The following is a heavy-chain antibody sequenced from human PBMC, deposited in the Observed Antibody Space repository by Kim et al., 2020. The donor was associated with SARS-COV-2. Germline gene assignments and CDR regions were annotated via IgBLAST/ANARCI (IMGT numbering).Heavy chain of an antibody. CDR3: ARDLVVGATPLFHGMDV. CDR2: IWYDGSNK. CDR1: GFTFSSYG. V-gene: IGHV3-33*01. J-gene: IGHJ6*02. D-gene: IGHD1-26*01. Sequence: GGSLRLSCAASGFTFSSYGMHWVRQAPGKGLEWVAVIWYDGSNKYYADSVKGRFTISRDNSKNTLYLQMNSLRAEDTAVYYCARDLVVGATPLFHGMDVWGQGTTVTVSS.